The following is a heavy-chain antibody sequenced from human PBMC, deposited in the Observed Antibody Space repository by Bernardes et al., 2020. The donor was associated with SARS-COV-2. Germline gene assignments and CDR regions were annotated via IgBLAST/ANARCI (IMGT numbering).Heavy chain of an antibody. CDR2: IYSGGYT. Sequence: GGSLRLSCAASGFTVSSNYMSWVRQAPGRGLEWVSIIYSGGYTKYTDSVKGRFTISRDNSKNTLSLQMNSLRVEDTAVYYCAREGSWDPDYWGQGTQVIVSS. V-gene: IGHV3-53*01. D-gene: IGHD1-26*01. J-gene: IGHJ4*02. CDR3: AREGSWDPDY. CDR1: GFTVSSNY.